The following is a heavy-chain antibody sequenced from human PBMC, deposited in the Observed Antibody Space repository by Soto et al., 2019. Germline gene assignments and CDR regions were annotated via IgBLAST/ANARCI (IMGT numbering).Heavy chain of an antibody. CDR2: IRDRVHSYST. V-gene: IGHV3-72*01. J-gene: IGHJ4*02. Sequence: EVQLVESGGGLVQPGGSLRLSCAVSGLTFSDHYMGWVRQAPGKGLDWVGRIRDRVHSYSTEYAASVKGSFTISRDDSRSSMYLQMNSLKMEDTAVFYYVSLWSVTGSRDYWGRGTLVTVSS. D-gene: IGHD1-20*01. CDR3: VSLWSVTGSRDY. CDR1: GLTFSDHY.